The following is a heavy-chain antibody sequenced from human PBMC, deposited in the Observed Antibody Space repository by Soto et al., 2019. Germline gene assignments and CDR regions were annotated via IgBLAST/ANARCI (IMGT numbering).Heavy chain of an antibody. CDR1: GGSISSGGYY. Sequence: SETLSLTCTVSGGSISSGGYYWSWIRQHPGKGLEWIGYIYYSGSTYYNPSLKSRVTISVDTSKNQFSLKLSSVTAADTAVYYCARCRNYDFWSGYYTGINWFDPWGQGTLVTVS. V-gene: IGHV4-31*03. J-gene: IGHJ5*02. CDR2: IYYSGST. D-gene: IGHD3-3*01. CDR3: ARCRNYDFWSGYYTGINWFDP.